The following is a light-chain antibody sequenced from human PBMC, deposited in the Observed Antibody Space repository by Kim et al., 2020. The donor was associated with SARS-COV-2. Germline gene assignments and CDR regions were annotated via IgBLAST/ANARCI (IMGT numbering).Light chain of an antibody. Sequence: QPVLTQSPSASASLGASVKLTCTLSSGHSSYAIAWHQQQPEKGPRYLMKLNSDGSHSKGDGTPDRSSGSSSGADSYLTISSLQSEDEADYYYQTWGTGIWVFGGGTQLTVL. J-gene: IGLJ3*02. V-gene: IGLV4-69*01. CDR3: QTWGTGIWV. CDR1: SGHSSYA. CDR2: LNSDGSH.